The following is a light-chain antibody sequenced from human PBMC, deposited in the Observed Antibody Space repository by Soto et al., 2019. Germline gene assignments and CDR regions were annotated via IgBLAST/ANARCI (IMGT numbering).Light chain of an antibody. CDR1: SSDVGAYKY. CDR2: EVS. CDR3: TSYAATSIV. Sequence: QSALTQPPSASGSPGQSVTISCTGTSSDVGAYKYVSWYQQHPGKAPKLIIYEVSERPSGVPDRFSGSKSGNTASLTVSGLQAEDEADYYCTSYAATSIVFGTGTKVTVL. J-gene: IGLJ1*01. V-gene: IGLV2-8*01.